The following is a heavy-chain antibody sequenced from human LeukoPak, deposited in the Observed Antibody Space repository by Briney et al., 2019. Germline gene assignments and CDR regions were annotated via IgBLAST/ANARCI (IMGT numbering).Heavy chain of an antibody. CDR1: GFTFSSYS. CDR3: ARDLSDSYGMDV. Sequence: GGSLRLSCGASGFTFSSYSMNWVRQAPRKGLEWVSSISSSSSYIYYADSVKGRFTISRDNAKNSLYLQMNSLRAEDTAVYYCARDLSDSYGMDVWGQGTTVTVSS. J-gene: IGHJ6*02. CDR2: ISSSSSYI. V-gene: IGHV3-21*01. D-gene: IGHD6-25*01.